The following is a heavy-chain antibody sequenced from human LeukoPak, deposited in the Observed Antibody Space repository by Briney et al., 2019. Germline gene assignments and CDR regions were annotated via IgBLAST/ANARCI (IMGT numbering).Heavy chain of an antibody. J-gene: IGHJ5*02. CDR1: GGSISSGSYY. CDR3: ARQPRRNWFDP. V-gene: IGHV4-61*10. CDR2: IYYSGST. Sequence: SETLSLTCTVSGGSISSGSYYWSWIRQPAGKGLEWIGYIYYSGSTNYNPSLKSRVTISVDTSQNQFSLRLSSVTAADTAVYYCARQPRRNWFDPWGQGTLVTVSS.